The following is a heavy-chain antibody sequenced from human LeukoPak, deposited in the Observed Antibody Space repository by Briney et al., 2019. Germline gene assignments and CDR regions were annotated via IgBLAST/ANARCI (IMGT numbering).Heavy chain of an antibody. J-gene: IGHJ4*02. V-gene: IGHV1-2*02. D-gene: IGHD2-2*01. CDR1: GYTFTDSY. CDR2: INPNSGGT. Sequence: GASVKVSCKASGYTFTDSYVHWVRLAPGQGREWLGWINPNSGGTNYAQSFQGRVTMTRDTSISTAYMELSSLRSDDTAVYYCARIPSWDCSTTTCGSGGYCFDSWGQGTLVTVSP. CDR3: ARIPSWDCSTTTCGSGGYCFDS.